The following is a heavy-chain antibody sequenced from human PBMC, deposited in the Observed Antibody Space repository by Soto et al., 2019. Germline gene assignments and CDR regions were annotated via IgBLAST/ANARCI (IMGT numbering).Heavy chain of an antibody. J-gene: IGHJ5*01. V-gene: IGHV3-53*05. CDR2: LFSGGSS. Sequence: TSETLSLTCTVSGGSFKSGSYSWSWIRQPPGKGLEWISVLFSGGSSYYGDSVKGRFTISRDSSKNTLSLEMSSLRVEDTAVYFCARDTYSSGWYDSWGQGTLVTVSS. CDR1: GGSFKSGSYS. CDR3: ARDTYSSGWYDS. D-gene: IGHD6-19*01.